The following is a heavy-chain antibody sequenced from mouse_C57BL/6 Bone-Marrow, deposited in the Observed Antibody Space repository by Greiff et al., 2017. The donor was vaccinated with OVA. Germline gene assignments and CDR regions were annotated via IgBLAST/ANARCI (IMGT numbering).Heavy chain of an antibody. V-gene: IGHV1-19*01. CDR1: GYTFTDYY. CDR2: INPYNGGT. D-gene: IGHD4-1*01. CDR3: ARGDWDRAY. J-gene: IGHJ3*01. Sequence: VQLQQSGPVLVKPGASVKMSCKASGYTFTDYYMNWVKQSHGKSLEWIGVINPYNGGTSYNQKFKGKATLTVDKSSSTAYMELNSLTSEDSAVYYCARGDWDRAYWGQGTLVTVSA.